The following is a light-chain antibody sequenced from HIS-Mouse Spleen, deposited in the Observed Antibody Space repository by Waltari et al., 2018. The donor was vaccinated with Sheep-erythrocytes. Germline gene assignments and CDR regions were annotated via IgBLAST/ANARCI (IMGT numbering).Light chain of an antibody. CDR3: CSYAGSYNHV. CDR2: DVS. Sequence: QSALTQPRSVSGSPGQSVTSSCTGTSRDVGGQIYVSWYQQPPGKAPKLMIYDVSKRPSGVPDRFSGSKSGNTASLTISGLQAEDEADYYCCSYAGSYNHVFATGTKVTVL. CDR1: SRDVGGQIY. J-gene: IGLJ1*01. V-gene: IGLV2-11*01.